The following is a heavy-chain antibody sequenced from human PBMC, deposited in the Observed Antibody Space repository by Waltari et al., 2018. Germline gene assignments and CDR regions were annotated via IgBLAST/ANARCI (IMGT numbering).Heavy chain of an antibody. V-gene: IGHV1-2*02. D-gene: IGHD6-13*01. CDR2: INCNNGDR. CDR1: RYTFSGYY. Sequence: QVQLVQTGAEVKKPGASVKVSCKASRYTFSGYYIHWVRQAPGQGLEWMGWINCNNGDRKYAQKFQGRVTMTRDTPISTAYMDLSGLISDDTAVYYCVREQQLVPYTDEAFDIWGQGTVVTVSS. J-gene: IGHJ3*02. CDR3: VREQQLVPYTDEAFDI.